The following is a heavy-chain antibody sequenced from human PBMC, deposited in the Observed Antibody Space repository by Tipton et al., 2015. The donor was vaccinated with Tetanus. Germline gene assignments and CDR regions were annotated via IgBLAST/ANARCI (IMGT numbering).Heavy chain of an antibody. CDR2: IYYSGST. J-gene: IGHJ4*02. CDR3: ARGYIRAGDLAY. Sequence: TLSLTCTVSGGSISSSSYYWGWIRQPPGKGLEWIGSIYYSGSTYYNPSLKSRVTISVDTSKNQFSLKLRSVTAADTAVYYCARGYIRAGDLAYWGQRTLVTVSS. V-gene: IGHV4-39*07. D-gene: IGHD1-14*01. CDR1: GGSISSSSYY.